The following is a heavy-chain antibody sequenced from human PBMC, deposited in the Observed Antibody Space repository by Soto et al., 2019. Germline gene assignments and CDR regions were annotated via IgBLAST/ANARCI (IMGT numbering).Heavy chain of an antibody. D-gene: IGHD6-19*01. CDR3: AKDGGYCSASSFLFWFGP. CDR1: GFTFSSYA. V-gene: IGHV3-23*01. Sequence: VVSMRVSCAASGFTFSSYAMSWVRQAPGKGLEWVSAISGSGGSTYYADSVKGRFTISRDNSKNTLYLQMNSLRAEDTAVYYFAKDGGYCSASSFLFWFGPSCPGFVVSVPS. CDR2: ISGSGGST. J-gene: IGHJ5*02.